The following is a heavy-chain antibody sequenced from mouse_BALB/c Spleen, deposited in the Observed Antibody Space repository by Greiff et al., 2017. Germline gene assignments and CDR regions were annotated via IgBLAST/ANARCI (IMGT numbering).Heavy chain of an antibody. Sequence: EVQLQQSGPDLVKPSQSLSLSCTVTGYSITSGYSWHWIRQFPGNKLEWMGYIHYSGSTNYNPSLKSRISITRDTSKNQFFLQLNTVTTEDTATYYCARVVWYYYAMDYWGQGTSVTVSS. CDR1: GYSITSGYS. CDR3: ARVVWYYYAMDY. D-gene: IGHD2-10*02. J-gene: IGHJ4*01. CDR2: IHYSGST. V-gene: IGHV3-1*02.